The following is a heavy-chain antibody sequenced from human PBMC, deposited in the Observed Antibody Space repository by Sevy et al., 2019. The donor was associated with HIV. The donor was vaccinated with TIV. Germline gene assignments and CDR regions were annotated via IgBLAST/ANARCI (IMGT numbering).Heavy chain of an antibody. J-gene: IGHJ3*02. V-gene: IGHV3-21*01. Sequence: GGSLRLSCAASGFTFSSYSMNWVRQAPGKGLEWVSSISSSSSYIYYADSVKGRFTISRDNSKNSLYMQMNSLRAEDTDVYSCARDYREVVPAAIGHTPAYCGGDCYSEHDAFDIWGQGTMVTVSS. CDR1: GFTFSSYS. D-gene: IGHD2-21*02. CDR3: ARDYREVVPAAIGHTPAYCGGDCYSEHDAFDI. CDR2: ISSSSSYI.